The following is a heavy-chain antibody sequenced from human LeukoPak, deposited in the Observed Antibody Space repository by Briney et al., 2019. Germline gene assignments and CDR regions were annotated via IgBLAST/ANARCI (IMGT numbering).Heavy chain of an antibody. V-gene: IGHV4-61*05. Sequence: SETLSLTCTVSGGSISSSSYYCGWIRQPPGMGLEWIGYIYDSGTTNYNPSLRGRVTISIDTANNQFSLRLSSVTAADTAVYYCARTELKLGILYNDYYYYMDVWGRGSTVTISS. CDR3: ARTELKLGILYNDYYYYMDV. CDR2: IYDSGTT. D-gene: IGHD3-10*01. CDR1: GGSISSSSYY. J-gene: IGHJ6*03.